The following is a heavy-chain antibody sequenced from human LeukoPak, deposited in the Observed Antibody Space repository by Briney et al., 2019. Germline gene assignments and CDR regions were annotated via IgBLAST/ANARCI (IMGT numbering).Heavy chain of an antibody. Sequence: SETLSLTCAVSGGSISSGDYPWSWIRQPPGKGLEWIGYIFHTGHTSYNPSLKSRVTISVDMSKNQLSLRLSSVTAADTAVYYCARDPPSQYSGYDVRDAFDIWGQGTMVTVSS. J-gene: IGHJ3*02. V-gene: IGHV4-30-2*01. CDR1: GGSISSGDYP. D-gene: IGHD5-12*01. CDR2: IFHTGHT. CDR3: ARDPPSQYSGYDVRDAFDI.